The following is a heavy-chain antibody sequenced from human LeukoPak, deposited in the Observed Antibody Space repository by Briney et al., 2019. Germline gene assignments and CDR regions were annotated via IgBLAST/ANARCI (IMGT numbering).Heavy chain of an antibody. D-gene: IGHD1-26*01. Sequence: GGSLRLSCAASGFTFSSNAMSWVRQAPGMGLEWVSSVSVNGGTTYYADSVKGRFTIPRDNSKNMLYLQMNSLRAEDTAVYYCAKRDGGYFHIDYWGQGTLVTVSS. CDR1: GFTFSSNA. J-gene: IGHJ4*02. CDR3: AKRDGGYFHIDY. CDR2: VSVNGGTT. V-gene: IGHV3-23*01.